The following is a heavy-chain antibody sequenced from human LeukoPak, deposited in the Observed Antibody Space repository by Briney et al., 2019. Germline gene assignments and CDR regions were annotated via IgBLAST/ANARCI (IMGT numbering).Heavy chain of an antibody. D-gene: IGHD2-21*01. CDR3: ARDHIGRWDY. CDR2: IKQDGSEK. J-gene: IGHJ4*02. V-gene: IGHV3-7*01. Sequence: GGSLRLSCAASGFTFSSDSMNWVRQAPGKGLEWVANIKQDGSEKYYVDSVKGRFTISRDNAKNSLYLQMNSLRAEDTAVYYCARDHIGRWDYWGQGTLVTVSS. CDR1: GFTFSSDS.